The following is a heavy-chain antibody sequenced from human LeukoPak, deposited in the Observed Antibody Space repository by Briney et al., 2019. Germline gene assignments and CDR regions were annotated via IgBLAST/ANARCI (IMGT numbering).Heavy chain of an antibody. V-gene: IGHV1-69*04. J-gene: IGHJ5*02. CDR2: IIPILGIA. Sequence: ASVKVSCKASGGTFSNYGISWVRQAPGQGLEWMGRIIPILGIAKYAQKFQGRVTITADKSTSTGYMELNSLRSEDTAVYYCARVGIAAGPFDPWGQGTLVTVSS. D-gene: IGHD6-13*01. CDR3: ARVGIAAGPFDP. CDR1: GGTFSNYG.